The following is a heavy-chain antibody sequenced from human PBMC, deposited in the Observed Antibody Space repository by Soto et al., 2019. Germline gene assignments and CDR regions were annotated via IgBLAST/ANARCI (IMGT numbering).Heavy chain of an antibody. CDR2: MLYDGSNK. Sequence: QVQLVESGGGVVQPGRSLRLSCAASGFTFSNYVMPWVRQAPGKGLERVAVMLYDGSNKYYADSVKCRFTISIDNYKKTLYLQIDSIRAEDTAVYDCAIELRIVVVTATRGGYFELWGRGTRLTV. V-gene: IGHV3-30*03. D-gene: IGHD2-21*02. CDR1: GFTFSNYV. CDR3: AIELRIVVVTATRGGYFEL. J-gene: IGHJ2*01.